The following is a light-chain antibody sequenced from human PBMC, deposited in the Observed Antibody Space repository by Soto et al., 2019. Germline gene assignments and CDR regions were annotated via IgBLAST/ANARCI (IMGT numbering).Light chain of an antibody. J-gene: IGKJ4*01. CDR1: QGIITY. Sequence: IQLTHSPSSLAAFLRDTVATTCRASQGIITYLGWYQQIPGKAPKLLIYAASTFQSGVSSRFSGSGSGTDFTLTISSLHTEDFETYYCQQLNSYPLTFGGGTKVDIK. CDR2: AAS. V-gene: IGKV1-9*01. CDR3: QQLNSYPLT.